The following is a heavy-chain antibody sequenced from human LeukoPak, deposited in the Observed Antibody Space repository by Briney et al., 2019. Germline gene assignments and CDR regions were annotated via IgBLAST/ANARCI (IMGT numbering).Heavy chain of an antibody. J-gene: IGHJ4*02. CDR3: ARGTRPVYCTNAVCYTPYYFDY. D-gene: IGHD2-8*01. CDR2: IIPIFGTA. Sequence: SVKVSCKASGGTFSSYAISWVRQAPGQGLEWMGRIIPIFGTANYAQKFQGRVTITTDESTSTAYMELSSLRSEDTAVHYCARGTRPVYCTNAVCYTPYYFDYWGQGTLVTVSS. CDR1: GGTFSSYA. V-gene: IGHV1-69*05.